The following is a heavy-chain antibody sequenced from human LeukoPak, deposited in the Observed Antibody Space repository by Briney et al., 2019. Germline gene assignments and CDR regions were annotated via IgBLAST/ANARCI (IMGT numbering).Heavy chain of an antibody. CDR1: GGSISSSSYY. CDR3: ARARVEMATIFSYYFDY. D-gene: IGHD5-24*01. Sequence: PSETLSLTCTVSGGSISSSSYYWGWIRQPPGKGLEWIGSIYYSGSTYYNPSRKSRVTISVDTSKNQFSLKLSSVTAADTAVYYCARARVEMATIFSYYFDYWGQGTLVTVSS. V-gene: IGHV4-39*07. CDR2: IYYSGST. J-gene: IGHJ4*02.